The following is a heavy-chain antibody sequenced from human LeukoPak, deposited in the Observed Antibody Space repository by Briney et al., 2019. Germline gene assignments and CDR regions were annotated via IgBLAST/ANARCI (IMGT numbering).Heavy chain of an antibody. CDR3: ARGVPRGGYFDY. CDR1: GGSISSYY. V-gene: IGHV4-59*01. Sequence: SETLSLTCTVSGGSISSYYWSWIRQPPGKGLEWIGYIYYSGSTNYNPSLKSRVTISVDTSKNQFSLKLSSVTAADTAVYYCARGVPRGGYFDYWGQGTLVTVSS. CDR2: IYYSGST. J-gene: IGHJ4*02. D-gene: IGHD3-10*01.